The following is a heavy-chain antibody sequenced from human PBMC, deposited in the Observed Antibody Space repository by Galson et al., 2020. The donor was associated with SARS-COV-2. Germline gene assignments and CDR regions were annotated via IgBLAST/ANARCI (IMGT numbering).Heavy chain of an antibody. CDR3: ARDGQLSSGWAFDY. V-gene: IGHV3-33*01. D-gene: IGHD6-19*01. Sequence: GGSLRLSCAASGFTFSDHAIHWVRQDPGKGLQWVAQIFYDGSYKYYGDSVKGRFTISRDSSKNMVYLQMNNLKVDDTAVYYCARDGQLSSGWAFDYWGQGTLVTVSS. J-gene: IGHJ4*02. CDR1: GFTFSDHA. CDR2: IFYDGSYK.